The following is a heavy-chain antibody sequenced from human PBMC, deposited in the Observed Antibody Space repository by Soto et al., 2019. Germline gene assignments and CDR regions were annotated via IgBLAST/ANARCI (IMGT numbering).Heavy chain of an antibody. CDR3: ARDQVAVAGDAFDI. Sequence: WGSLRLSCSASGFTFSDYYMSWSRQAPGKGLEWVSYISSSGSTIYYADSVKGRFTISRDNAKNSLYLQMNSLRAEDTAVYYCARDQVAVAGDAFDIWGQGTMVTVSS. J-gene: IGHJ3*02. CDR2: ISSSGSTI. V-gene: IGHV3-11*01. CDR1: GFTFSDYY. D-gene: IGHD6-19*01.